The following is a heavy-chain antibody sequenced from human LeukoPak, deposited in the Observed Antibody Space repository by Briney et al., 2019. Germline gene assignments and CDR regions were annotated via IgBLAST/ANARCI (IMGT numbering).Heavy chain of an antibody. Sequence: ETLSLTCTVSGGSISSSSYYWGWVRQAPGKGLEWVATIKQDGSEKYYLDSVKGRFAISRDNAQNSLSVQMNRLRAEDTAVYYCARGYSGSHFESFYDFWGQGTLVAVAS. D-gene: IGHD1-26*01. V-gene: IGHV3-7*01. CDR2: IKQDGSEK. J-gene: IGHJ4*02. CDR3: ARGYSGSHFESFYDF. CDR1: GGSISSSSYY.